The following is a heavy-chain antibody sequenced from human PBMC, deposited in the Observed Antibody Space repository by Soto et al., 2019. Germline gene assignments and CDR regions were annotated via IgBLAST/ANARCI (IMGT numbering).Heavy chain of an antibody. CDR1: AYSLTSYW. V-gene: IGHV5-51*01. Sequence: PWESLKISCKGSAYSLTSYWIGWVRQMPGKDLEWMWIMYPGDCDTRYSPSLQGEVTISTVKSISSAYLQWSSLKASDTDMYYCARCIAARPPYYYYYMDVWGKGTTVAVFS. J-gene: IGHJ6*03. CDR3: ARCIAARPPYYYYYMDV. D-gene: IGHD6-6*01. CDR2: MYPGDCDT.